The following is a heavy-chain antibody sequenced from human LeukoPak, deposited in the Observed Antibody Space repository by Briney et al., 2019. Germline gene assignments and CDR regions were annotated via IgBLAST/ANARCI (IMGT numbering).Heavy chain of an antibody. CDR1: GFTFSSSG. J-gene: IGHJ4*02. V-gene: IGHV3-30*02. Sequence: GGSLRLSCAASGFTFSSSGMHWVRQAPGKGLEWVAFIRYDGSEKYYGDSVKGRFTISRDNSKNTLYLQMNSLRVEDTAVYYCAKGKWYFDYWGKGTLVTVSS. D-gene: IGHD1-26*01. CDR3: AKGKWYFDY. CDR2: IRYDGSEK.